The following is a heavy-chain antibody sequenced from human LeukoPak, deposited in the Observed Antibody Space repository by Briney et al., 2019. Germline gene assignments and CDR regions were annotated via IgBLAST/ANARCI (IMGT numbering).Heavy chain of an antibody. CDR1: GYSFTSYW. CDR2: IYPGDSDT. V-gene: IGHV5-51*01. CDR3: ARRDLGYSYDRLGDWFDP. D-gene: IGHD5-18*01. J-gene: IGHJ5*02. Sequence: GESLKISCKGSGYSFTSYWIGWVRQMRGKGLEWMGIIYPGDSDTRYSPSFQGQVTISADKSISTAYLQWSSLKASDTAMYYCARRDLGYSYDRLGDWFDPWGQGTLVTVSS.